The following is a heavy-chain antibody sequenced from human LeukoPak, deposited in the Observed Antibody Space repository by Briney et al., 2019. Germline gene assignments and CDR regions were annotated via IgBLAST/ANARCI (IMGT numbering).Heavy chain of an antibody. Sequence: SETLSLTCTVSGGSITNYFWAWLRQPPGQGLEWIGYIHSSGPTNYNPSLKSRLTMSVDASQNQFSLKLSSVTAADTAVYYCARIYSNYPYYIDYWGQGTLVTVSS. CDR1: GGSITNYF. CDR3: ARIYSNYPYYIDY. J-gene: IGHJ4*02. V-gene: IGHV4-4*09. D-gene: IGHD4-11*01. CDR2: IHSSGPT.